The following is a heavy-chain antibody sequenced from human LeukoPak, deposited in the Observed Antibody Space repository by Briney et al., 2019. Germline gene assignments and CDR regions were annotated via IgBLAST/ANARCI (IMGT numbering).Heavy chain of an antibody. V-gene: IGHV3-66*01. CDR1: GFSVSSNY. D-gene: IGHD3-10*01. Sequence: GGSLRLSCAASGFSVSSNYMSWVRQAPGKGLEWVSVIYSGGSTYYADSVKGRLTISRDNSKNTLYLQMNSLRAEDTAVYYCARGAYGSGSHDYWGQGTLVTVSS. CDR2: IYSGGST. J-gene: IGHJ4*02. CDR3: ARGAYGSGSHDY.